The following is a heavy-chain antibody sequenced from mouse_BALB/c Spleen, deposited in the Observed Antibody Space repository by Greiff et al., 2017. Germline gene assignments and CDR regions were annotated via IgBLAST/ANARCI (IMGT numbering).Heavy chain of an antibody. CDR1: GFTFSSYA. CDR2: ISSGGST. Sequence: EVKLMESGGGLVKPGGSLKLSCAASGFTFSSYAMSWVRQTPEKRLEWVASISSGGSTYYPDSVKGRFTISRDNARNILYLQMSSLRSEDTAMYYCARGVYGNYDYAMDYWGQGTSVTVSS. CDR3: ARGVYGNYDYAMDY. J-gene: IGHJ4*01. D-gene: IGHD2-1*01. V-gene: IGHV5-6-5*01.